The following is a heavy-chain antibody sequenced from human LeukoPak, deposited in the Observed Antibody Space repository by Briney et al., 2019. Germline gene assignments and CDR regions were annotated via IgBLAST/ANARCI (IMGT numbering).Heavy chain of an antibody. CDR1: GFIFRSYA. D-gene: IGHD3-22*01. J-gene: IGHJ4*02. CDR3: ARHPDSSGYYAFDY. CDR2: ISGSGSSI. Sequence: GGSLRLSCAASGFIFRSYAMSWVRQAPGMGLESVSAISGSGSSIYYADSVKGRFTISRDNSKNTLYLQMNSLRAEDTAVYYCARHPDSSGYYAFDYWGQGTLVTVSS. V-gene: IGHV3-23*01.